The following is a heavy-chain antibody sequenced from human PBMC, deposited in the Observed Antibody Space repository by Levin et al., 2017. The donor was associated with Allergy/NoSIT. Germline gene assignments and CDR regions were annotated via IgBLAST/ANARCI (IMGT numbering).Heavy chain of an antibody. CDR3: ARGGAFYRGFDY. D-gene: IGHD1-26*01. J-gene: IGHJ4*02. V-gene: IGHV4-61*01. Sequence: SQTLSLTCTVSGGSVSSGSYYWSWIRQPPGKGLEWIGYIYYSGSTNYNPSLKSRVTISVDTSKNQFSLKLSSVTAADTAVYYCARGGAFYRGFDYWGQGTLVTVSS. CDR1: GGSVSSGSYY. CDR2: IYYSGST.